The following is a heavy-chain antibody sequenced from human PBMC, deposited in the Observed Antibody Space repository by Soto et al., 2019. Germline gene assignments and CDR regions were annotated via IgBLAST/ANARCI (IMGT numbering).Heavy chain of an antibody. CDR2: ISGTGGTT. V-gene: IGHV3-23*01. CDR3: AKDQYSGSPGKPDY. Sequence: EVQLLESGGGLVQPGGSLRFSCAASGFTFSSYAMSWVRQAPGKGLEWVSGISGTGGTTYYADSVKGRFTISRDNPKKTLYLQMNSLRAEDTAVYYCAKDQYSGSPGKPDYWGQGILVTVSS. CDR1: GFTFSSYA. D-gene: IGHD1-26*01. J-gene: IGHJ4*02.